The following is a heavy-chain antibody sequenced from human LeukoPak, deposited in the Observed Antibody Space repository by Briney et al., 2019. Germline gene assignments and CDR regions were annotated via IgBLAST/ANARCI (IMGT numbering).Heavy chain of an antibody. CDR3: VNLGYSD. CDR2: IKNDGSDK. Sequence: GGSLRLSCEASGFSFSAAWMTWVRQAPGKGLEWVATIKNDGSDKYYVGSVKGRFTLSRDNAKNSVYLQMNSLRVEDTAVYYCVNLGYSDGGQGTLVTVSS. CDR1: GFSFSAAW. J-gene: IGHJ4*02. V-gene: IGHV3-7*01. D-gene: IGHD5-12*01.